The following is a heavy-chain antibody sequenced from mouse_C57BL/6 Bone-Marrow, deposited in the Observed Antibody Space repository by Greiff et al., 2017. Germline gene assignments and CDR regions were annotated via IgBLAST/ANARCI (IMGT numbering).Heavy chain of an antibody. J-gene: IGHJ3*01. CDR1: GYTFTDYE. CDR3: TRSDSVAWFAY. D-gene: IGHD2-12*01. CDR2: IDPETGGT. Sequence: QVQLQQSGAELVRPGASVTLSCKASGYTFTDYEMHWVKQTPVHGLEWIGAIDPETGGTAYNQKFKGKAILTADKSSSTAYMELRSLTSEDSAVYCCTRSDSVAWFAYWGQGTLVTVSA. V-gene: IGHV1-15*01.